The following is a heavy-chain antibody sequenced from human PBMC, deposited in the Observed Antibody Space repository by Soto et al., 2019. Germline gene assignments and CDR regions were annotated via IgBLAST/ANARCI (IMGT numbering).Heavy chain of an antibody. CDR3: AKLGSSSWSPNYYFDY. D-gene: IGHD2-2*01. Sequence: GGSLRLSCAASGFTFNNYAMGWVRQAPGKGLEWVSAITDSSSDTYYLDSVKGRFTISRDNSKNTLYLQMNSLRAEDTAIYYCAKLGSSSWSPNYYFDYWGQGTLVTVSS. J-gene: IGHJ4*02. CDR2: ITDSSSDT. CDR1: GFTFNNYA. V-gene: IGHV3-23*01.